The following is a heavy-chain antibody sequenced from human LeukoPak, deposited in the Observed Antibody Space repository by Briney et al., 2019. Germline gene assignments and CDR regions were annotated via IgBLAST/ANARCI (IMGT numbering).Heavy chain of an antibody. CDR3: AKCGNSGCHLIDY. Sequence: GGSLRLSCAASGFTFTTNAMSWVRQAPGKGLEWVSAISGRTGATYYADSEKGRFTISRDNSKSTLYLQMDSLRAEDTAVYYCAKCGNSGCHLIDYWGQGTLVTVFS. CDR1: GFTFTTNA. D-gene: IGHD5-12*01. J-gene: IGHJ4*02. CDR2: ISGRTGAT. V-gene: IGHV3-23*01.